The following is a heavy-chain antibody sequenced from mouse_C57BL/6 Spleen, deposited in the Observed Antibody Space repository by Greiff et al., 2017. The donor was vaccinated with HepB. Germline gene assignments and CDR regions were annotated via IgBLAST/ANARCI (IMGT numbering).Heavy chain of an antibody. D-gene: IGHD2-9*01. CDR1: GYTFTSYW. CDR3: ASYHGYDSYYAMDY. Sequence: QVQLQQPGAELVKPGASVKMSCKASGYTFTSYWITWVKQRPGQGLEWIGDIYPGSGSTNYNEKFKSKATLTVDTSSSTAYMQLSSLTSEDSAVYYCASYHGYDSYYAMDYWGQGTSVTVSS. J-gene: IGHJ4*01. CDR2: IYPGSGST. V-gene: IGHV1-55*01.